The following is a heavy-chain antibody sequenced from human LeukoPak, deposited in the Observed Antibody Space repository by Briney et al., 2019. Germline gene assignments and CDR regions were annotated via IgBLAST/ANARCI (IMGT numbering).Heavy chain of an antibody. CDR2: IYYSGST. CDR3: ARSTVVTTYFDY. J-gene: IGHJ4*02. Sequence: SETLSLTCTVSGGSISSYYWSWIRQPPGKGLEWIGYIYYSGSTNYNPSLKSRVTISVDTSKNQFSLKPSSVTAADTAVYYCARSTVVTTYFDYWGQGTLVTVSS. D-gene: IGHD4-23*01. CDR1: GGSISSYY. V-gene: IGHV4-59*01.